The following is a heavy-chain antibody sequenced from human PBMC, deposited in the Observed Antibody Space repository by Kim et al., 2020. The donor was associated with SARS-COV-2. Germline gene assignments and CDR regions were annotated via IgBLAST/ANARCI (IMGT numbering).Heavy chain of an antibody. Sequence: NYAQKFQGRVTITADKSTSTAYMELSSLRSEDTAVYYCARDREPGAAPDYWGQGTLVTVSS. V-gene: IGHV1-69*04. CDR3: ARDREPGAAPDY. J-gene: IGHJ4*02. D-gene: IGHD1-26*01.